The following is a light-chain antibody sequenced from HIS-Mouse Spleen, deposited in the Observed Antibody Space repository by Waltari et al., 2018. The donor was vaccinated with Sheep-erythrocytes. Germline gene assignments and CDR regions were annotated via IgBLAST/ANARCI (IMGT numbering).Light chain of an antibody. V-gene: IGKV3-11*01. CDR3: QQRSNWPPLT. J-gene: IGKJ4*01. CDR1: QSVSSY. CDR2: DAS. Sequence: EIVLTQSPATLSLSPGERATLSCRASQSVSSYLAWYQQKPGQAPRLLIYDASNRATGSPARFSGSGSGTDFTLTISSLEPEDFAVYYCQQRSNWPPLTLGGGTKVEIK.